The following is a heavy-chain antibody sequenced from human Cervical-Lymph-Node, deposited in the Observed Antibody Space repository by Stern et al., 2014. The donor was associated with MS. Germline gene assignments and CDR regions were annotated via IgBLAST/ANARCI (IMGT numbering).Heavy chain of an antibody. Sequence: QVQLAESGAEVKRPGSSVKVSCKPSGGTFRNFSVTWVRLAPGPGLERMGTIVPILGPVHFVSKLQSPINTTTAQSPKPAYMALSSLKSADTAVYYCATADYDFGSGPNNWGQGTLVTVSS. J-gene: IGHJ4*02. CDR3: ATADYDFGSGPNN. CDR2: IVPILGPV. D-gene: IGHD3-10*01. CDR1: GGTFRNFS. V-gene: IGHV1-69*09.